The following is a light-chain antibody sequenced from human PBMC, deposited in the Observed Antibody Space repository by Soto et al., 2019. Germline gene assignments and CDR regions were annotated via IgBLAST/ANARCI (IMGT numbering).Light chain of an antibody. Sequence: QSALTQPASVSGSPGQSITISCTGTSSDVGSYNLVSWYQQHPGKAPKLMIYEGSKRPSGVSNRFSGSKSGNTASLTISGLQAEDEADYYCCSYAGSSTFYVFGPGTMVTVL. V-gene: IGLV2-23*01. J-gene: IGLJ1*01. CDR2: EGS. CDR3: CSYAGSSTFYV. CDR1: SSDVGSYNL.